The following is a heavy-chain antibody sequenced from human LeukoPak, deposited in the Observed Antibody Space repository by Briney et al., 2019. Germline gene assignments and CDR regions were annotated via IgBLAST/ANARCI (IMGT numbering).Heavy chain of an antibody. V-gene: IGHV3-11*04. CDR3: ARDQVSIAGTGIDY. J-gene: IGHJ4*02. D-gene: IGHD6-13*01. CDR1: GFSFSDYY. Sequence: GGSLRLSCAASGFSFSDYYMSWIRQTPGKGLEWVSYISSSGNSISYADSVKGRFTISRDNAKNSLFLQMNSLRAEDTAVYYCARDQVSIAGTGIDYWGQGTLVTVSS. CDR2: ISSSGNSI.